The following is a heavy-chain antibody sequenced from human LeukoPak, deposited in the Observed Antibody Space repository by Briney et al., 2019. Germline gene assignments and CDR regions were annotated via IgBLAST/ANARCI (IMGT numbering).Heavy chain of an antibody. CDR3: ARVALYYDFWSGETTRYYFDY. V-gene: IGHV4-30-2*01. D-gene: IGHD3-3*01. CDR1: GGSISSGGYS. J-gene: IGHJ4*02. CDR2: IYHSGST. Sequence: PSQTLSLTCAVSGGSISSGGYSWSWIRQPPGKGLEWIGYIYHSGSTYYNPSLKSRVTISVGRSKNQFSLKLSSVTAADTAVYYCARVALYYDFWSGETTRYYFDYWGQGTLVTVSS.